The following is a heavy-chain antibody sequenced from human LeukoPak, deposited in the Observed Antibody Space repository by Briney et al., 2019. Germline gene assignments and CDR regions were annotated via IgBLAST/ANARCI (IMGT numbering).Heavy chain of an antibody. D-gene: IGHD1/OR15-1a*01. V-gene: IGHV3-23*01. CDR2: ISVSGDST. J-gene: IGHJ3*02. CDR3: ARENTDDAFDI. Sequence: GGSLRLSCAASGFTFSSYAMNWVRQVPGQGLEWVSGISVSGDSTYYADSVKGRFTISRDNSKNSLYLQMNSLRAEDTAVYYCARENTDDAFDIWGQETMVTVSS. CDR1: GFTFSSYA.